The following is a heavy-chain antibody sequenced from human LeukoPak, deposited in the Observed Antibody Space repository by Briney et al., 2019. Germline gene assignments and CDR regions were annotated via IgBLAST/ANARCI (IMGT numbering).Heavy chain of an antibody. J-gene: IGHJ5*02. V-gene: IGHV3-7*01. CDR3: ARQLRWRNNWFDP. D-gene: IGHD4-23*01. Sequence: PGGSLRLSCAASGFTFSSYWMSWVRQAPGKGLEWVANIKQDGSEKYYVDSVKGRFTIPRDNAKNSLYLQMNSLRAEDTAVYYCARQLRWRNNWFDPWGQGTLVTVSS. CDR2: IKQDGSEK. CDR1: GFTFSSYW.